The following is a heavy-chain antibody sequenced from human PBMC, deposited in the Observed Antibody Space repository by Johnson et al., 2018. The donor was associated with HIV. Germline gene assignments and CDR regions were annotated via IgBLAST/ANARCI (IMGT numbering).Heavy chain of an antibody. J-gene: IGHJ3*02. Sequence: VQLVESGGGLVQPGGSLRLSCAASGFTFSNSAMSWVRQAPGKGLEWVSGIGGSGGSTHYADSVKGRFTISRDNSKNTLYLEMNSLSAEDTAVYFCTTRTWSDAFDIWGRGTMVTVSS. D-gene: IGHD1-1*01. CDR1: GFTFSNSA. V-gene: IGHV3-23*04. CDR3: TTRTWSDAFDI. CDR2: IGGSGGST.